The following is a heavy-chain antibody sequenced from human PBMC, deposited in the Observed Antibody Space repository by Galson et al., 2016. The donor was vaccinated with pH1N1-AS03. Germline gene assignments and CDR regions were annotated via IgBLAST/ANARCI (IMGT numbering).Heavy chain of an antibody. J-gene: IGHJ4*02. Sequence: SVKVSCKASGGTFNNYAIGWVRQAPGQGLEWMGWISAYYGDTHFAHKFQERVTLTRDTSTATAYMELRSLRSDDTAVYYCVRESEISGVVFFNYWGQGTLVTVSS. V-gene: IGHV1-18*01. CDR1: GGTFNNYA. CDR3: VRESEISGVVFFNY. D-gene: IGHD3-3*01. CDR2: ISAYYGDT.